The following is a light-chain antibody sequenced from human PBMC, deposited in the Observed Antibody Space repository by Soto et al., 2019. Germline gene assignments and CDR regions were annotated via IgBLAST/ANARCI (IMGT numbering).Light chain of an antibody. V-gene: IGKV4-1*01. Sequence: DIVMTQSPDSLAVSLGERATINCKSSQSILYSSNNKNYLAWYQQKPGQPPKLLIYWASTRESGVPDRFSGSGSGTDFTLTINSLQAGDVAVYYCQQYYDAPQTFGQGTKVEIK. CDR2: WAS. J-gene: IGKJ1*01. CDR3: QQYYDAPQT. CDR1: QSILYSSNNKNY.